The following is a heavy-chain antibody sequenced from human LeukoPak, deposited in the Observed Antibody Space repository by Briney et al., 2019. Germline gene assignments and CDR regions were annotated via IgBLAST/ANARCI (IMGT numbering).Heavy chain of an antibody. J-gene: IGHJ4*02. Sequence: SETLSLTCAVYGGSFSGYYWSWIRQPPGKGLEWIGEIHHSGSTNYNPSLKSRVTISVDTSKNQFSLKLSSVTAADTAVYYCARAPTGGAAAVTWDYWGQGTLVTVSS. CDR1: GGSFSGYY. CDR3: ARAPTGGAAAVTWDY. V-gene: IGHV4-34*01. CDR2: IHHSGST. D-gene: IGHD6-13*01.